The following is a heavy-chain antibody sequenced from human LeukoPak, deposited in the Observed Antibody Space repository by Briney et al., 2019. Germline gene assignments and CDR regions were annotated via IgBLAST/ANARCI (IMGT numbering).Heavy chain of an antibody. CDR3: ATLGRGSYRGDFDY. CDR2: ISYDGSNK. CDR1: GFTFSDYY. J-gene: IGHJ4*02. D-gene: IGHD3-16*02. V-gene: IGHV3-30*03. Sequence: PGGSLRPSCAASGFTFSDYYMSWIRQAPGKGLEWVAVISYDGSNKYYADSVKGRFTISRDNSKNTLYLQMNSLRAEDTAVYYCATLGRGSYRGDFDYWGQGTLVTVSS.